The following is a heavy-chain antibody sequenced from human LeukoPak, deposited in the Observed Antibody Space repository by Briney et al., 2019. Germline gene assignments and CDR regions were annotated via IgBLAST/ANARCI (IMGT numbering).Heavy chain of an antibody. CDR2: IYHSGST. V-gene: IGHV4-38-2*01. CDR3: ARHRCSSTSCYFRAWYMDV. CDR1: GYSISSGYY. Sequence: SETLSLTCAVSGYSISSGYYWGWIRQPPGKGLEWLGSIYHSGSTFYNPSLKSRVTISVDTSKNQFSLKLSSVTAADTAVYYCARHRCSSTSCYFRAWYMDVWGKGTTVTVSS. D-gene: IGHD2-2*01. J-gene: IGHJ6*03.